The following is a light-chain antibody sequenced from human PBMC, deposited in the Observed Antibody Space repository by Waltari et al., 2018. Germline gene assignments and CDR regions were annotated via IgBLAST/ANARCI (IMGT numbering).Light chain of an antibody. CDR2: LGS. V-gene: IGKV2-28*01. CDR3: MQALQIPWT. CDR1: QSLLHSHGDNY. Sequence: EIVMTQSPLSLPVTPGEPASISCSSSQSLLHSHGDNYLDWYLQKPGQSPQLLIYLGSSRATGVPDRFGGSGSGTDFTLKISRVEAEDVGVYYCMQALQIPWTFGQGTKVEIK. J-gene: IGKJ1*01.